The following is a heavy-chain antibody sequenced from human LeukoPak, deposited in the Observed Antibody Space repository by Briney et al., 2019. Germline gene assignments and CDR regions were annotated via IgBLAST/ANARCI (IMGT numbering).Heavy chain of an antibody. CDR1: GGSFSGYY. J-gene: IGHJ3*02. CDR2: INHSGST. D-gene: IGHD3-9*01. CDR3: ARGPGLRYFDWLLSLAFDI. V-gene: IGHV4-34*01. Sequence: PSETLSLTCAVYGGSFSGYYWSWIRQPPGKGLEWIGEINHSGSTNYNPSLKSRVTISVDTSKNQFSLKLSSVTAADTAVYYCARGPGLRYFDWLLSLAFDIWGQGTMVTVSS.